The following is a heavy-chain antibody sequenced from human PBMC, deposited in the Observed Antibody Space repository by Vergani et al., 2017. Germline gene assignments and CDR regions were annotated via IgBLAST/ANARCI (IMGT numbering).Heavy chain of an antibody. D-gene: IGHD6-19*01. J-gene: IGHJ4*02. CDR3: ARHRLRSSGWYDPFDY. CDR2: IYYSGRT. CDR1: GGSISSSSYY. V-gene: IGHV4-39*01. Sequence: QLQLQESGPGLVKPSETLSLTCTVSGGSISSSSYYWGWIRQPPGKGLEWIGSIYYSGRTYYNPSLKSRVTISVDTSKNQFSLKLSSVTAADTAVYYCARHRLRSSGWYDPFDYWGQGTLVTVSS.